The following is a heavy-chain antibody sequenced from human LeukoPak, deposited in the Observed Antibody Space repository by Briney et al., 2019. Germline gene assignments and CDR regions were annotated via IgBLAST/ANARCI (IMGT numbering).Heavy chain of an antibody. CDR2: IHYTGTT. V-gene: IGHV4-59*08. D-gene: IGHD2-21*02. CDR1: GGSIRNYG. J-gene: IGHJ4*02. CDR3: ARRSPLVVVTAAHYYDY. Sequence: SETLSLTCTVSGGSIRNYGWNWIRQSPGKGLEWIGYIHYTGTTNYNPSLKSRVTISIDRFKNQFSLRLSSVTASDTAIYYCARRSPLVVVTAAHYYDYWGQGTLVTVSS.